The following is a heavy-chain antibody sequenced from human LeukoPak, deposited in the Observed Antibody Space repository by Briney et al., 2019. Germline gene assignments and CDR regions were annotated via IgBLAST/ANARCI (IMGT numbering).Heavy chain of an antibody. CDR2: IKEDGSEK. CDR3: ARNLYGVRALDY. CDR1: GFTFSRFW. J-gene: IGHJ4*02. V-gene: IGHV3-7*05. D-gene: IGHD4/OR15-4a*01. Sequence: GGSLRLSCAASGFTFSRFWMSWVRQAPGKGLEWVANIKEDGSEKYYVDSVKGRFTLSRDNAKNSLYLQMISLRAKDTAVYYCARNLYGVRALDYWGQGTLVTVSS.